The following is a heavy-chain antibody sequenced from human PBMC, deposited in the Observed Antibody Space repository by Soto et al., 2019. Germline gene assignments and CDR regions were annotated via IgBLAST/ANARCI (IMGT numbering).Heavy chain of an antibody. CDR3: ARVFGNYPIYWFFDL. Sequence: QVQLQESGPGLVKPSETLSLTCTVSGGSISNYYWSWIRQPPGKGLEWFGYIYYSGSTNYNPSLESRITISVDTSENQFSLKMNSVTAADTAVYYCARVFGNYPIYWFFDLWGRGTLVTVSS. CDR2: IYYSGST. CDR1: GGSISNYY. J-gene: IGHJ2*01. V-gene: IGHV4-59*01. D-gene: IGHD1-7*01.